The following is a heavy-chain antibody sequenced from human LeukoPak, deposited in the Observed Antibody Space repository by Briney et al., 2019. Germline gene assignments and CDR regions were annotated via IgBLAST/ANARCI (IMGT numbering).Heavy chain of an antibody. J-gene: IGHJ4*02. CDR2: ISGSGGST. Sequence: GGSLRLSCAASGFTFSSYAMSWVRQAPEKGLEWVSAISGSGGSTDYADSVKGRFTISRDNSKNTLYLQMNSLRAEDTAVYYCARDAAAGPLIDYWGQGTLVTVSS. CDR3: ARDAAAGPLIDY. D-gene: IGHD6-13*01. CDR1: GFTFSSYA. V-gene: IGHV3-23*01.